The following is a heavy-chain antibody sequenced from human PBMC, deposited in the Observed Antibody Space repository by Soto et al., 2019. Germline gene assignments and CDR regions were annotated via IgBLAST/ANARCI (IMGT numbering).Heavy chain of an antibody. D-gene: IGHD3-3*01. CDR3: ARYGTPQRFLEKNYYSYYSAMDA. V-gene: IGHV3-33*01. J-gene: IGHJ6*02. CDR2: IWYDGTSK. CDR1: GFSFSFYG. Sequence: QMQLVESGGGVVQPGGSLRLSCGSSGFSFSFYGMHWVRQAPGKGLVWVAFIWYDGTSKFYADSAKGRFTISRDNSKTTLFLKMNSLRAEDTAVYYCARYGTPQRFLEKNYYSYYSAMDAWGQGTTVIVSS.